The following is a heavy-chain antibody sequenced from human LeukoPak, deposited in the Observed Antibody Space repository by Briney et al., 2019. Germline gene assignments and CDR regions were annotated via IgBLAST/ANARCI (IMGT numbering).Heavy chain of an antibody. D-gene: IGHD1-26*01. CDR3: AKVGAQTGSLRD. CDR1: GFTFSNHW. V-gene: IGHV3-7*04. Sequence: GGSLRLSCAGSGFTFSNHWMSWVRQAPGKGLEWVANIKQDGSQKYYVDSVKGRFTISRDNAKNSLYLQMNSLRSEDTAVYYCAKVGAQTGSLRDWGQGTLVTVSS. J-gene: IGHJ4*02. CDR2: IKQDGSQK.